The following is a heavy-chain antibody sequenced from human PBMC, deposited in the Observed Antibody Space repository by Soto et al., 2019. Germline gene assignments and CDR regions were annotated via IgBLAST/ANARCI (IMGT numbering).Heavy chain of an antibody. J-gene: IGHJ4*02. V-gene: IGHV3-15*01. D-gene: IGHD6-13*01. CDR2: IKSKTDGGTT. CDR3: TTDVNSSSWYYFDY. Sequence: GGSLRLSCAASGFTFSNAWMSWVRQAPGKGLEWVGRIKSKTDGGTTDYAAPVKGRFTISRDDSKNTLYLQMNSLETEDTAVYYCTTDVNSSSWYYFDYWGQGTLVTVSS. CDR1: GFTFSNAW.